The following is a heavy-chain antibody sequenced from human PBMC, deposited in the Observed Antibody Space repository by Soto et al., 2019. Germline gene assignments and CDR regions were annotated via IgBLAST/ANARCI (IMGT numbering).Heavy chain of an antibody. J-gene: IGHJ6*02. Sequence: GGSLRLSCAASGFTFSSYGMHWVRQAPGKGLEWVAVISYDGSNKYYADSVKGRFTISRDNSKNTLYLQMNSLRAEDTAVYYCAKDLRITMDAGYYYGMDVWGQGTTVTVSS. D-gene: IGHD3-10*01. CDR2: ISYDGSNK. CDR3: AKDLRITMDAGYYYGMDV. V-gene: IGHV3-30*18. CDR1: GFTFSSYG.